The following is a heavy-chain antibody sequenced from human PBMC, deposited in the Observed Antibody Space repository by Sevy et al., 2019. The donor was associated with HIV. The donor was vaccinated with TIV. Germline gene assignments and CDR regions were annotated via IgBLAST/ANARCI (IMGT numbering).Heavy chain of an antibody. V-gene: IGHV3-30-3*01. J-gene: IGHJ4*02. D-gene: IGHD5-12*01. CDR3: ASSPTPVATEFDY. CDR2: ISYDGSNK. Sequence: GSLRLSCAASGFTFSSYAMHWVRQAPGKGLEWVAVISYDGSNKYYADSVKGRFTISRDNSKNTLYLQMNSLRAEDTAVYYCASSPTPVATEFDYWGQGTLVTVSS. CDR1: GFTFSSYA.